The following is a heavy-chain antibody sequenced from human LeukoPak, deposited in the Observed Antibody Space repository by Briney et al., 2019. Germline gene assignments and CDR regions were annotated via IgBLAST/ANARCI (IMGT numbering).Heavy chain of an antibody. V-gene: IGHV1-69*06. J-gene: IGHJ4*02. D-gene: IGHD3-10*01. Sequence: GASVKVSCKASGGTFSSYAISWVRQAPGQGLEWMGGIIPIFGTANYAQKFQGRVTITADKSTSTAYMELSSLRSEDTAVYYCARDRGLGEFSFFDYWGQGTLVTVSS. CDR3: ARDRGLGEFSFFDY. CDR1: GGTFSSYA. CDR2: IIPIFGTA.